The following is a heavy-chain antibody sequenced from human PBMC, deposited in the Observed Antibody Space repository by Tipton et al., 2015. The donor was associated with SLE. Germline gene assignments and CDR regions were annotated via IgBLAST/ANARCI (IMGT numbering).Heavy chain of an antibody. Sequence: SLRLSCAASGFTFSSYGMHWVRQAPGKGLEWVSVIYSGGSSTYYADSVKGRFTISRDNSKNTLYLQMNSLRAEDTAVYYCASGGRGYYYMDVWGKGTTVTVSS. CDR1: GFTFSSYG. D-gene: IGHD3-10*01. CDR2: IYSGGSST. V-gene: IGHV3-23*03. CDR3: ASGGRGYYYMDV. J-gene: IGHJ6*03.